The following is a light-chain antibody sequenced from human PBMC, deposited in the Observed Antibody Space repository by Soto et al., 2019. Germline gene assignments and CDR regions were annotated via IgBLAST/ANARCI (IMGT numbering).Light chain of an antibody. CDR1: SNNVGSYDY. CDR3: SSFVGVNSYV. CDR2: EVT. Sequence: QSALAQPPSASGSPGQSVTISCAGTSNNVGSYDYVSWYRQHPGQAPKLLIYEVTKRPSGVPDRFSGSKSGNTAPLTVSGLQAEDEADYYCSSFVGVNSYVFGTGTKVTVL. V-gene: IGLV2-8*01. J-gene: IGLJ1*01.